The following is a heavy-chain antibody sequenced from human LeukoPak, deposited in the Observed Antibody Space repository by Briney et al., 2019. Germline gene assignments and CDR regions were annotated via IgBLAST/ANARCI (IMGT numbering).Heavy chain of an antibody. CDR2: ISAYNGNT. CDR1: GYTFTSYG. CDR3: ATVAMVRGVTNWFDP. Sequence: GASVKVSCKASGYTFTSYGISWVRQAPGQGLEWMGWISAYNGNTNYAQKFQGRVTMTEDTSTDTAYMELSSLRSEDTAVYYCATVAMVRGVTNWFDPWGQGTLVTVSS. J-gene: IGHJ5*02. D-gene: IGHD3-10*01. V-gene: IGHV1-18*01.